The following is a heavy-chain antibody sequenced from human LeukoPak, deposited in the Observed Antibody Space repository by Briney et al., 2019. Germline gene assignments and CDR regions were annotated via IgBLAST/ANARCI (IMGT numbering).Heavy chain of an antibody. D-gene: IGHD3-10*01. Sequence: PGRSLRLSCAASGFTFDDYAMHWVRQAPGKGLEWVSGISWNSGSIGYADSVKGRFTISRDNAKNSLYLQTNSLRAEDTALYYCAKDTTLKLLWFGELWSGMDVWGQGTTVTVSS. CDR1: GFTFDDYA. J-gene: IGHJ6*02. V-gene: IGHV3-9*01. CDR3: AKDTTLKLLWFGELWSGMDV. CDR2: ISWNSGSI.